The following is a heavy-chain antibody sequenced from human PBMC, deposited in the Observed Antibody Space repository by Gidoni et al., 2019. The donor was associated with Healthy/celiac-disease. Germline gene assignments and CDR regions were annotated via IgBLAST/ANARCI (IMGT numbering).Heavy chain of an antibody. CDR3: ARDRYSSGWYTGGSHWFDP. CDR1: GFTVSSNY. Sequence: EVQLVESGGGVVQPGGSLRLSCAAPGFTVSSNYMSWVRQAPGKGLEWVSVIYSGGSTYYADSVKGRFTISRDNSKNTLYLQMNSLRAEDTAVYYCARDRYSSGWYTGGSHWFDPWGQGTLVTVSS. D-gene: IGHD6-19*01. CDR2: IYSGGST. J-gene: IGHJ5*02. V-gene: IGHV3-66*02.